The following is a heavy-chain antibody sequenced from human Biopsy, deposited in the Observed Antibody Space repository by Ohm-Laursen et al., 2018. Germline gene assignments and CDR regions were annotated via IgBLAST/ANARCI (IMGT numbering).Heavy chain of an antibody. CDR2: VDWDDYK. Sequence: TQTLTLTCSFSGFSLSARGMCVSWIRQAPGKALEWLARVDWDDYKDYSASLQTKLSISKDTSNDQVVLTVNNVDPADTATYYCARTPILIVSAGLVYRHRRHLQGMDVWGQGIAVTVSS. CDR1: GFSLSARGMC. CDR3: ARTPILIVSAGLVYRHRRHLQGMDV. D-gene: IGHD6-13*01. J-gene: IGHJ6*02. V-gene: IGHV2-70*11.